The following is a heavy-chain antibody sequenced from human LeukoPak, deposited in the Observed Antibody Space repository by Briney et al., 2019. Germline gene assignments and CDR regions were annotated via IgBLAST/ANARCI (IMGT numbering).Heavy chain of an antibody. CDR2: IYYSGST. CDR1: GGSVSSNGYY. CDR3: ARLLRWVYYFDS. J-gene: IGHJ4*02. Sequence: SETLSLTCTVSGGSVSSNGYYWDWIRQPPGKGLEWIGSIYYSGSTYYNPSLTSRVTISVDTSKNQFSLKLSSVTAADTAVYYCARLLRWVYYFDSWGRGTLVTVSS. D-gene: IGHD2-21*01. V-gene: IGHV4-39*01.